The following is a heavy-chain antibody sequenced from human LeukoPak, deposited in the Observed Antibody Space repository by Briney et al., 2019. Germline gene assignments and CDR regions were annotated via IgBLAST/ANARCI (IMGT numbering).Heavy chain of an antibody. CDR1: GDSVASNSTA. V-gene: IGHV6-1*01. CDR3: ARGGQGDGYSADEAFDL. CDR2: TYYRSKWYN. D-gene: IGHD5-24*01. Sequence: SQTLSLTCVISGDSVASNSTACNWIRQSPSRGLEWLGRTYYRSKWYNDYAVSVKSRITINPDTSKNQFSLQLNSVTPEDTAVYYCARGGQGDGYSADEAFDLWGQGTVVTVS. J-gene: IGHJ3*01.